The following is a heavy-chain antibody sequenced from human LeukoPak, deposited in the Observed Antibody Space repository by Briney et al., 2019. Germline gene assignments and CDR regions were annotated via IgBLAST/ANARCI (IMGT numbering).Heavy chain of an antibody. J-gene: IGHJ4*02. Sequence: VGSLRLSCAASGFSFAYYAMHWVRQAPGKGLEWVSLITANGDSTYYAVSVKGRLTIATDNSKDSLSLQMNSLRTEDTALYYCAKDIEAGTAGFSFDYWGQGTLVAVSS. CDR2: ITANGDST. D-gene: IGHD2-21*02. CDR1: GFSFAYYA. CDR3: AKDIEAGTAGFSFDY. V-gene: IGHV3-43*02.